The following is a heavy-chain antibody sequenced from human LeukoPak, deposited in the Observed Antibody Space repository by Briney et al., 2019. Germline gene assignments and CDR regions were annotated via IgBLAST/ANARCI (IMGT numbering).Heavy chain of an antibody. CDR2: IYYSGST. V-gene: IGHV4-59*01. J-gene: IGHJ3*02. Sequence: PSETLSLTCTVSGGSINNYYWSWIRQSPGKGLEWIGYIYYSGSTNYNPSLKSRVTISVDTPKNHFSLKLSSVTAADTAVYYCARVVTTVDAFDIWGQGTMVTVSS. CDR1: GGSINNYY. D-gene: IGHD4-17*01. CDR3: ARVVTTVDAFDI.